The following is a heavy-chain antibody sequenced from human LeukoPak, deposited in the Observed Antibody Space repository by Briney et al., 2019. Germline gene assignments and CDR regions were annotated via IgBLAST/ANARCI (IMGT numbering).Heavy chain of an antibody. Sequence: PSETLSLTCAVYGGSFSGYYWSWIRQPSGKGLEWIGEINHSGSTNYNPSLKSRVTISVDTSKNQFSLKLSSVTAADTAVYYCARSVRHCSSTSCYYYYGMDVWGKGTTVTVSS. J-gene: IGHJ6*04. CDR1: GGSFSGYY. CDR3: ARSVRHCSSTSCYYYYGMDV. CDR2: INHSGST. V-gene: IGHV4-34*01. D-gene: IGHD2-2*01.